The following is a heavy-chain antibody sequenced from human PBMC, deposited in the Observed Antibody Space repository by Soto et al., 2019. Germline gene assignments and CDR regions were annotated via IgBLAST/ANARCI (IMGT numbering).Heavy chain of an antibody. D-gene: IGHD5-18*01. CDR1: GASISSGGYS. Sequence: QLQLQESGSGLVKPSQTLSLTCAVSGASISSGGYSWTWIRQPPGKGLEWIGYIYHTGTTYYNPSLKSRVTISVDTSKNQFSLKLSSVTAADTAAYYCATVTGYSLGNWFDPWGQGTLATVSS. CDR3: ATVTGYSLGNWFDP. V-gene: IGHV4-30-2*01. CDR2: IYHTGTT. J-gene: IGHJ5*02.